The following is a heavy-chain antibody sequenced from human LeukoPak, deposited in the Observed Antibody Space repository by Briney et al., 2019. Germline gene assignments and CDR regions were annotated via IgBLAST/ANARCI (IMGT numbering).Heavy chain of an antibody. D-gene: IGHD2-15*01. CDR3: ARRRSDSLHAYDY. V-gene: IGHV1-2*04. CDR1: GYTFTGYY. Sequence: EASVKVSCKASGYTFTGYYMHWVRQAPGQGLEWMGWINPNSGGTNYAQKFQGWVTMTRDTSISTAYMELSRLRSDDTAVYYCARRRSDSLHAYDYWGQGTLVTVSS. CDR2: INPNSGGT. J-gene: IGHJ4*02.